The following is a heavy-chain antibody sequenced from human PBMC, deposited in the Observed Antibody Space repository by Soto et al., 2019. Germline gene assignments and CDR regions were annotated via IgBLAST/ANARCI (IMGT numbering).Heavy chain of an antibody. V-gene: IGHV4-4*07. J-gene: IGHJ6*01. CDR3: ARVAFSYFAMDV. Sequence: SETLSLTCSVPGGAISSYYWSWVRQPAGKGLEWIGRVFSGGSTNYNASLKSRVTMSIDTSKNEVSLTLRSVTAADTGVYYCARVAFSYFAMDVWGPGTTVTGLL. D-gene: IGHD3-3*02. CDR2: VFSGGST. CDR1: GGAISSYY.